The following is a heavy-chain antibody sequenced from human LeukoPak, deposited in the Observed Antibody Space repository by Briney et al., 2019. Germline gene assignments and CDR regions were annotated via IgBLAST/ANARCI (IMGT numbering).Heavy chain of an antibody. CDR3: ARDPTTVVTPEYFDY. V-gene: IGHV3-48*02. D-gene: IGHD4-23*01. CDR1: GFTFSSYS. J-gene: IGHJ4*02. CDR2: ISSSSSTI. Sequence: GGSLRLSCAASGFTFSSYSMNWVRQAPGKGQEWVSYISSSSSTIYYADSVKGRFTISRDNAKNSLYLQMNSLRDEDTAVYYCARDPTTVVTPEYFDYWGQGTLVTVSS.